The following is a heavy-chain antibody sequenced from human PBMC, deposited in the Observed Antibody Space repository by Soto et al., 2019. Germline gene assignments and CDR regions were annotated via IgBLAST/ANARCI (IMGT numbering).Heavy chain of an antibody. D-gene: IGHD6-25*01. CDR2: ITGSGSNT. CDR1: GFTFSSSD. Sequence: EVQLLESGGDLVQPGGSLRLSCAASGFTFSSSDMVWVRQAPGKGLEWVSSITGSGSNTYYSDSVKGRFTISRDNSKNTLFLQMNSLRAEDTADYYCAKNIAASASDYWGQGTLVTVSS. J-gene: IGHJ4*02. V-gene: IGHV3-23*01. CDR3: AKNIAASASDY.